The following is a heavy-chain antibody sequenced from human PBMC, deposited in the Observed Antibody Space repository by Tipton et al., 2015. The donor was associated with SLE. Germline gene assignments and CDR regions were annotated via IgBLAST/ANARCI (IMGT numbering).Heavy chain of an antibody. CDR2: IYYGGTI. CDR1: GGSISSYY. J-gene: IGHJ2*01. Sequence: TLSLTCTVSGGSISSYYWSWIRQPPGKGLEWIGYIYYGGTIYYNPSLKSRVTMSIDTSKNQFSLKLSSVTDVDTAVYYCARTAGRSVKLWYFDLWGRGTLVTVSS. V-gene: IGHV4-59*04. CDR3: ARTAGRSVKLWYFDL. D-gene: IGHD5-18*01.